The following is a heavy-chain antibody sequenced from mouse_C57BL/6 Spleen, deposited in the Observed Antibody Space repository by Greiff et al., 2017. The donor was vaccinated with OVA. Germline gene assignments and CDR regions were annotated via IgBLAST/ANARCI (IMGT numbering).Heavy chain of an antibody. Sequence: DVKLQESGPGLVKPSQSLSLTCSVTGYSITSGYYWNWIRQFPGNKLEWMGYISYDGSNNYNPSLKNRISITRDTSKNQFFLKLNSVTTEDTATYYCARGLDYGSSYWFAYWGQGTLVTVSA. CDR1: GYSITSGYY. J-gene: IGHJ3*01. V-gene: IGHV3-6*01. CDR3: ARGLDYGSSYWFAY. CDR2: ISYDGSN. D-gene: IGHD1-1*01.